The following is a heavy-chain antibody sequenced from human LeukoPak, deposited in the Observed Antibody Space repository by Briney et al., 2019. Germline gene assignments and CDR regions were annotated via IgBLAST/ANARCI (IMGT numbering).Heavy chain of an antibody. J-gene: IGHJ4*02. Sequence: GGSLRLPCAASGFTFSSYAMSWVRQAPGKGLEWVSAISGSGGSTYYADSVKGRFTISRDNSKNTLYLQMNSLRAEDTAVYYCAKDPEYCSGGSCYSAYYYFDYWGQGTLVTVSS. V-gene: IGHV3-23*01. CDR1: GFTFSSYA. CDR3: AKDPEYCSGGSCYSAYYYFDY. CDR2: ISGSGGST. D-gene: IGHD2-15*01.